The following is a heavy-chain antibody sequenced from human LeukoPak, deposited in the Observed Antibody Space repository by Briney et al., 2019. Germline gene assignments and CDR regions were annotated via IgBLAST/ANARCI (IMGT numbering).Heavy chain of an antibody. CDR2: IYYSGST. Sequence: PSETLSLTCTVSGGSISSSSYYWSWIRQPPGKGLEWIGYIYYSGSTNYNPSLKSRVTISVDTSKNQFSLKLSSVTAADTAVYYCARAPRDYDILTGYRPTVNWFDPWGQGTLVTVSS. J-gene: IGHJ5*02. CDR1: GGSISSSSYY. V-gene: IGHV4-61*01. CDR3: ARAPRDYDILTGYRPTVNWFDP. D-gene: IGHD3-9*01.